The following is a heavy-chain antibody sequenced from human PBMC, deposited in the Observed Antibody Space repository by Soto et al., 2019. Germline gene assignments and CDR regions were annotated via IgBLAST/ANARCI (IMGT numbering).Heavy chain of an antibody. Sequence: LRLSCAASRFTFSTYEMNWVRQAPGKGLEWVSYISTSGSTVYYADSVKGRFTISRDNTRNSLYLQMNSLRDEDTALYYCVRYCSTTLCNGVATRTFDYWGQGTLVTVSS. CDR2: ISTSGSTV. V-gene: IGHV3-48*03. CDR3: VRYCSTTLCNGVATRTFDY. J-gene: IGHJ4*02. CDR1: RFTFSTYE. D-gene: IGHD2-2*01.